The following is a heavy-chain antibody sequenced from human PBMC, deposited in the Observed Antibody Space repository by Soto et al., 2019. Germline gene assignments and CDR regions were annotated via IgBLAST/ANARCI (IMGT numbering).Heavy chain of an antibody. D-gene: IGHD3-10*01. Sequence: SETLSLTCTVSGGSISSSSYYWGWIRQPPGKGLEWIGSIYYSGSTYYNPSLKSRVTISVDTSKNQFSLKLSSVTAADTAVYYCARTYGSGRNWFDPWGQGTLVTVSS. CDR3: ARTYGSGRNWFDP. V-gene: IGHV4-39*01. CDR1: GGSISSSSYY. J-gene: IGHJ5*02. CDR2: IYYSGST.